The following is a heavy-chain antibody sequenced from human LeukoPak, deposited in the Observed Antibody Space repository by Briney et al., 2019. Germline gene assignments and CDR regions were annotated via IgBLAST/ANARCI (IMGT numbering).Heavy chain of an antibody. J-gene: IGHJ4*02. D-gene: IGHD4-17*01. V-gene: IGHV3-30*04. CDR1: GFTFSSYA. CDR2: ISYDGSNK. CDR3: ARVMTTVIKAFDY. Sequence: GGSLRLSCAASGFTFSSYAMHWVRQAPGKGLGWVAVISYDGSNKYYADSVKGRFTISRDNAKNSLYLQMNSLRAEDTAVYYCARVMTTVIKAFDYWGQGTLVTVSS.